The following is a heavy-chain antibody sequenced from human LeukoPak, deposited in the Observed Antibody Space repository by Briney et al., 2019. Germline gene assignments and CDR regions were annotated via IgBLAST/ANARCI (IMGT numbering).Heavy chain of an antibody. Sequence: PGGSLRLSRAASGFTFSSSWMHWVRQAPGKGLVWVSYISGDGSRTTYADSVKGRFTISRDNAKNSLYLQMNSLSDEDTAVYYWMRDPHALDFWGQGTLVTVSS. CDR2: ISGDGSRT. V-gene: IGHV3-74*01. J-gene: IGHJ4*02. CDR3: MRDPHALDF. CDR1: GFTFSSSW.